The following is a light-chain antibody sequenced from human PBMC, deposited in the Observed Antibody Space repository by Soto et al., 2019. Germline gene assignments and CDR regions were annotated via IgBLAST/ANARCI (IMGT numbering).Light chain of an antibody. CDR1: SSDVGGYNY. Sequence: QPVLTQPASVSGSPGQSITISCTGTSSDVGGYNYVSWYQQHPGKAPKPMIYEVSNRPSGVSNRFSGSKSGNTASLTISGLQAEDEADYYCSSYTSSSTPYVFGTGTKLTVL. CDR2: EVS. V-gene: IGLV2-14*01. J-gene: IGLJ1*01. CDR3: SSYTSSSTPYV.